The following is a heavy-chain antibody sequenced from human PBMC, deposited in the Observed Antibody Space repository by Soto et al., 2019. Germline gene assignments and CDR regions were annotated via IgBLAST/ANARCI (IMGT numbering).Heavy chain of an antibody. J-gene: IGHJ6*02. CDR2: ISGSGDKT. V-gene: IGHV3-23*01. D-gene: IGHD1-26*01. CDR3: ASGRGRYFYYGMDV. CDR1: GFTFSSYA. Sequence: EVQLLESGGGLVQPGGSLRLSCAASGFTFSSYAITWVRQAPGKGLEWVSVISGSGDKTYYADSVKGRFTISIDNSKNTLYLQMNSLRAEDTAVYYCASGRGRYFYYGMDVWGQGTTVTVSS.